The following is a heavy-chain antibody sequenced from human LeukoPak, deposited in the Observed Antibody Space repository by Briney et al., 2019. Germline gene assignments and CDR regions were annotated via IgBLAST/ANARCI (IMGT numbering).Heavy chain of an antibody. CDR1: GYTFTSYG. V-gene: IGHV1-18*01. J-gene: IGHJ4*02. D-gene: IGHD3-22*01. Sequence: ASVKVSCKASGYTFTSYGISWVRQAPGQGLEWMGWISAYNGNTNYAQKLQGRVTMTTDTSTSIAYMELRSLRSDDTAVYYCARSAKTYYYDSSGYYLYYFDYWGQGTLVTVSS. CDR2: ISAYNGNT. CDR3: ARSAKTYYYDSSGYYLYYFDY.